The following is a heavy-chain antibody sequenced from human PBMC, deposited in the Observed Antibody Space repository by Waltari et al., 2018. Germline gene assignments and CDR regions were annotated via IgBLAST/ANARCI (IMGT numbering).Heavy chain of an antibody. Sequence: QLQLQESGPGLVKPSETLSLTCTVPGGSISSSSYYWGWIRQPPGKGLEWIGSIYYSGSTYYNPSLKSRVTISVDTSKNQFSLKLSSVTAADTAVYYCARASSIAARPGGFDYWGQGTLVTVSS. CDR1: GGSISSSSYY. D-gene: IGHD6-6*01. J-gene: IGHJ4*02. CDR3: ARASSIAARPGGFDY. V-gene: IGHV4-39*07. CDR2: IYYSGST.